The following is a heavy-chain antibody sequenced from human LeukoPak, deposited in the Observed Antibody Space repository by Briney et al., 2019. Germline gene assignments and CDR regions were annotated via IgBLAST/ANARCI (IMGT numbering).Heavy chain of an antibody. CDR3: ARGYSYANYYYYYMDV. CDR2: IYTSGST. CDR1: GGSISSYY. D-gene: IGHD5-18*01. Sequence: SETLSLTCTVSGGSISSYYWSWIRQPAGKGLEWIGRIYTSGSTNYNPSLKSRVTMSVDTSKNQFSLKLSSVTAADTAVYYCARGYSYANYYYYYMDVWGKGTTVTVSS. V-gene: IGHV4-4*07. J-gene: IGHJ6*03.